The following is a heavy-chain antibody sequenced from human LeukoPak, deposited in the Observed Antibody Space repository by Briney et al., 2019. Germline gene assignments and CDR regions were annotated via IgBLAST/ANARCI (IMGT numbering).Heavy chain of an antibody. D-gene: IGHD3-22*01. CDR2: ISSSSSYI. V-gene: IGHV3-21*01. Sequence: GGSLRLSCAASGFTFSSYSMNWVRQAPGKGLEWVSSISSSSSYIYYADSVKGRFTISRDNAKNSLYPQMNSLRAEDTAVYYCARDSSGYYSHFDYWGQGTLVTVSA. J-gene: IGHJ4*02. CDR1: GFTFSSYS. CDR3: ARDSSGYYSHFDY.